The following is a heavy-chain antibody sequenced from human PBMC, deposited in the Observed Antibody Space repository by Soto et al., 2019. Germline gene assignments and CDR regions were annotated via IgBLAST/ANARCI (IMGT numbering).Heavy chain of an antibody. J-gene: IGHJ4*02. CDR3: ASRDPGTIVDY. Sequence: QVQLQESGPGLVKPSGTLSLTCAVSGGSFTSNNWWTWVRQPPGQGVEWIGEIYRTGSTNYNPSLKSRVTISLDKSENQFSLKVTSLTAADTAVYYCASRDPGTIVDYWGQGTLVTVSS. CDR1: GGSFTSNNW. CDR2: IYRTGST. V-gene: IGHV4-4*02. D-gene: IGHD1-7*01.